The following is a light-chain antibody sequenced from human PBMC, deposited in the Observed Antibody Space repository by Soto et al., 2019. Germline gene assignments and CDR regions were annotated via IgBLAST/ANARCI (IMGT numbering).Light chain of an antibody. CDR2: AGS. CDR3: CSYAGSSTFVV. CDR1: SSDVGSYNL. V-gene: IGLV2-23*03. Sequence: QSALTQPASVSGSPGQSITISCTGTSSDVGSYNLVSWYQQHPGKAPKLMIYAGSERPSGVSNRFSGSKSANTASLTISGVQAEDEADYYCCSYAGSSTFVVFGGGTKLTVL. J-gene: IGLJ2*01.